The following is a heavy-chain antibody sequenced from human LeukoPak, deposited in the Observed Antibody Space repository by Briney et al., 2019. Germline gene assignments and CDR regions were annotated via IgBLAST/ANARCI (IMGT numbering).Heavy chain of an antibody. J-gene: IGHJ6*03. V-gene: IGHV3-30*02. CDR2: IRYDGSDK. D-gene: IGHD3-10*01. CDR1: GFTFSTYG. Sequence: GGSLRLSCVASGFTFSTYGMHWVRQAPGKGLEWVAFIRYDGSDKYYADSVKGRFTISRDNSKNTLSLQMNSLRPDDTAVYYCTRAGGLVRGVHYYYYMDVWGKGTTFTISS. CDR3: TRAGGLVRGVHYYYYMDV.